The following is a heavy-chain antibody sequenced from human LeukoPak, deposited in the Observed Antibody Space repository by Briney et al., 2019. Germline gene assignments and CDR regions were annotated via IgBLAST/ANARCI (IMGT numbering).Heavy chain of an antibody. CDR3: ARGARYCSGGSCYDY. CDR1: GFTVSSNY. D-gene: IGHD2-15*01. Sequence: GGSLRLSCAASGFTVSSNYMSWGRQGPGQGLGWVSIIYSGGGTNYADSVKGRFTISRDNSKNTLFLQMNSLRAEDTAVYYCARGARYCSGGSCYDYWGQGTLVTVSS. V-gene: IGHV3-66*01. CDR2: IYSGGGT. J-gene: IGHJ4*02.